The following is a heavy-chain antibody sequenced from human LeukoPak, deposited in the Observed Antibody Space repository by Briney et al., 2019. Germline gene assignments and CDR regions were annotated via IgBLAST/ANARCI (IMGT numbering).Heavy chain of an antibody. CDR3: ARQSGYCSGGSCYIWFDP. J-gene: IGHJ5*02. D-gene: IGHD2-15*01. CDR2: IYPGDSDT. Sequence: GESLKIPCKGSGYSFTSYWIGWVRQMPGKGLEWMGIIYPGDSDTRYSPSFQGQVTISADKSISTAYLQWSSLKASDTAMYYCARQSGYCSGGSCYIWFDPWGQGTLVTVSS. V-gene: IGHV5-51*01. CDR1: GYSFTSYW.